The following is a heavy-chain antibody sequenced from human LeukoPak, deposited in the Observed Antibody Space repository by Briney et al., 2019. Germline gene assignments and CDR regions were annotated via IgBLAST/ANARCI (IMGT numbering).Heavy chain of an antibody. Sequence: SQTLSLTCAISGDSVSNNNAAWNWIRQSPSRGLEWLGRTYYRSNWFNDYAPSVKSRITINADTSKNQFSLQLNSVTPEDTAVYYCARSHGNSNYWGQGTLVTVSS. CDR1: GDSVSNNNAA. J-gene: IGHJ4*02. V-gene: IGHV6-1*01. CDR3: ARSHGNSNY. D-gene: IGHD4-23*01. CDR2: TYYRSNWFN.